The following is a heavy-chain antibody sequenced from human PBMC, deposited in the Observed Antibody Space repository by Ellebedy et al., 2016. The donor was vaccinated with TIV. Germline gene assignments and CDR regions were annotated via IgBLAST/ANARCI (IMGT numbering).Heavy chain of an antibody. CDR1: GGSINRSTYY. V-gene: IGHV4-39*07. J-gene: IGHJ5*02. D-gene: IGHD3-10*01. CDR3: ARDPDFYGSGSYYSPNWFAP. Sequence: SETLSLTXNVSGGSINRSTYYWTWIRQSPGKGLEWIGCINYSGTTYYNPSLKSRVTISVDASKNQFSLQLSSVTAADTAVYYCARDPDFYGSGSYYSPNWFAPWGQGTLVIVSS. CDR2: INYSGTT.